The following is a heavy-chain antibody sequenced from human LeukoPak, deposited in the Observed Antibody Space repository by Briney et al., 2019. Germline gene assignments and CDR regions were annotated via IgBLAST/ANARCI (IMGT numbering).Heavy chain of an antibody. J-gene: IGHJ4*02. D-gene: IGHD3-10*01. CDR3: AKDSPYAYYGSGSYWDY. Sequence: SCKASGYTFSSYSLSWVRQAPGKGLEWVSAISGSDSTYYADSVKGRFTISRDNSKNTLYLQMNSLRAEDTAVYYCAKDSPYAYYGSGSYWDYWGQGTLVTVSS. V-gene: IGHV3-23*01. CDR1: GYTFSSYS. CDR2: ISGSDST.